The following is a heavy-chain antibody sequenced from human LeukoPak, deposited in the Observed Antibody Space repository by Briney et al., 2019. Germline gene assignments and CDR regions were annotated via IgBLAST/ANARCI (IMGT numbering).Heavy chain of an antibody. CDR1: GGSISSYY. Sequence: SETLSLTCTVSGGSISSYYWSWIRQPPGNGLEWIGYIYYSGSTNYNPSLKSRVTISVDTSKNQFSLKLSSVTAADTAVYYCARDHTSNPHFDYWGQGTLVTVSS. CDR2: IYYSGST. CDR3: ARDHTSNPHFDY. V-gene: IGHV4-59*01. D-gene: IGHD4-11*01. J-gene: IGHJ4*02.